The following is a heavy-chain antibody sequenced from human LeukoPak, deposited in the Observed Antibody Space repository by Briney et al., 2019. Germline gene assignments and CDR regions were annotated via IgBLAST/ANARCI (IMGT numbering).Heavy chain of an antibody. CDR1: GFTFSSYA. J-gene: IGHJ4*02. V-gene: IGHV3-23*01. Sequence: GGSLRLSCAASGFTFSSYAMSWVRQAPGKGLEWVSAISGSGGSTYYADSVKGRFTISRDNSKNTLYLQVNSLRAEDTAVYYCAKDPLHYYDSSGDTDYWGQGTLVTVSS. D-gene: IGHD3-22*01. CDR2: ISGSGGST. CDR3: AKDPLHYYDSSGDTDY.